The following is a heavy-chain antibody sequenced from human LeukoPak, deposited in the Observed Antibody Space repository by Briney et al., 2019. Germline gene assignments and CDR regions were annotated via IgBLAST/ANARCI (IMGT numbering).Heavy chain of an antibody. CDR1: GFTFSSYG. CDR2: ISYDGSNK. Sequence: GGSLRLSCAASGFTFSSYGMHWVRQAPGKGLEWVAVISYDGSNKYYADSVKGRFTISRDNSKNTLYPQMNSLRAEDTAVYYCAKDLAAGTGYWGQGTLVTVSS. CDR3: AKDLAAGTGY. J-gene: IGHJ4*02. V-gene: IGHV3-30*18. D-gene: IGHD6-13*01.